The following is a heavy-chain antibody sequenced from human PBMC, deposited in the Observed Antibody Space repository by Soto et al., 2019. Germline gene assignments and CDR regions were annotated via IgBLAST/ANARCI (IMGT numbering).Heavy chain of an antibody. J-gene: IGHJ3*02. Sequence: QVQLQESGPGLVKPSETLSLTCTVSGGSISSYYWSWIRQPPGKGLEWIGYIYYSGSTNYNPSLKSRVTISVDTSKNQFSLKLSSVTAADTAVYYCARHTLDILTGYYLLRHAFDIWGQGTMVTVSS. V-gene: IGHV4-59*08. CDR3: ARHTLDILTGYYLLRHAFDI. CDR2: IYYSGST. D-gene: IGHD3-9*01. CDR1: GGSISSYY.